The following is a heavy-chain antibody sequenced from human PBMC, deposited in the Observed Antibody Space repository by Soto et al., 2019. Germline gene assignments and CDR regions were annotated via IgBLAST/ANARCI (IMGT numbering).Heavy chain of an antibody. CDR2: IKQDGSEK. D-gene: IGHD3-16*02. Sequence: EVQLVESGGGLVQPGGSLRLSCAASGFTFSSYWMSWVRQAPGKGLEWVANIKQDGSEKYYVDSVKGRFTISRDNAKNSLYLQMNSLRAEDTAVYYCARDGGPYYDYIWGSYPGSIDYWGQGTLVTVSS. J-gene: IGHJ4*02. CDR1: GFTFSSYW. V-gene: IGHV3-7*01. CDR3: ARDGGPYYDYIWGSYPGSIDY.